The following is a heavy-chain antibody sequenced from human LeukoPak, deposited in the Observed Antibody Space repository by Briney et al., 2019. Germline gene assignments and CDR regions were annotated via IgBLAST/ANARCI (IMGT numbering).Heavy chain of an antibody. Sequence: PSETLSLTCAVYGGSFSGYYWSWIRQPPGKGLEWIGEINHSGSTNYNPSLKSRVTISVDTSKNQFSLKLSSVTAADTAVYYCARDRLYHYGMDVWGQGTTVTVSS. V-gene: IGHV4-34*01. D-gene: IGHD4-11*01. CDR1: GGSFSGYY. CDR3: ARDRLYHYGMDV. CDR2: INHSGST. J-gene: IGHJ6*02.